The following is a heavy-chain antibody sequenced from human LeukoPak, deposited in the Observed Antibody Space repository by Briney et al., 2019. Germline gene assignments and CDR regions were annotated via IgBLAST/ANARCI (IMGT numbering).Heavy chain of an antibody. Sequence: GGSLRLSCAASGLSISDNYMSWVRQAPGKGLEWVSIIHSGGNIYYADSVTGRFIISRDNSKNTLYLKMSRLTAEDTAVYYCARVRPGSVYNYGMDVWVQGTTVTVCS. CDR3: ARVRPGSVYNYGMDV. V-gene: IGHV3-53*05. CDR1: GLSISDNY. D-gene: IGHD3-22*01. CDR2: IHSGGNI. J-gene: IGHJ6*02.